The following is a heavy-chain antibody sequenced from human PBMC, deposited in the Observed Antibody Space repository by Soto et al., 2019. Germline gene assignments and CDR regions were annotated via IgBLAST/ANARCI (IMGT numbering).Heavy chain of an antibody. V-gene: IGHV1-24*01. CDR2: FDPKNGET. CDR1: GYTLTELS. Sequence: QVQLVQSGAEVKKPGASVKVSCKVSGYTLTELSMHWVRQAPGKGLEWMGGFDPKNGETIYAQKFQGRVTMTEDTSRDTTYMEMCSLRSEDTAVYYCAVGPTRQSSGLIDYWGQGTLVSVSS. J-gene: IGHJ4*02. D-gene: IGHD3-22*01. CDR3: AVGPTRQSSGLIDY.